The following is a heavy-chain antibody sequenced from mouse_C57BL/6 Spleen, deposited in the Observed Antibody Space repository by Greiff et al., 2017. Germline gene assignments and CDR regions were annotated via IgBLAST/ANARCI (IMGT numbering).Heavy chain of an antibody. CDR3: ARTGIRDYYAMDY. D-gene: IGHD3-3*01. Sequence: LQESGAELVRPGSSVKLSCKDSYFAFMASAMHWVKQRPGHGLEWIGTFTMYSDATEYSENFKGKATLTANTSSSTAYMELSSLTSEDSAVYYCARTGIRDYYAMDYWGQGTSVTVSS. CDR1: YFAFMASA. J-gene: IGHJ4*01. CDR2: FTMYSDAT. V-gene: IGHV1-49*01.